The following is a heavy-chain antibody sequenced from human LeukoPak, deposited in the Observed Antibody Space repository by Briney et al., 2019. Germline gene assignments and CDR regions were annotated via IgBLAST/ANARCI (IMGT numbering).Heavy chain of an antibody. CDR1: GFTFSSYS. J-gene: IGHJ4*02. CDR2: ISSSSSYI. Sequence: GGSLRLSCAASGFTFSSYSMNWVRQAPGKGLEWVSSISSSSSYIYYADSVKGRFTISRDNAKNSLYLQMNSLTTEDTAVYYCHTPTSGNNDFWGQGTLVTVSS. D-gene: IGHD5-18*01. CDR3: HTPTSGNNDF. V-gene: IGHV3-21*01.